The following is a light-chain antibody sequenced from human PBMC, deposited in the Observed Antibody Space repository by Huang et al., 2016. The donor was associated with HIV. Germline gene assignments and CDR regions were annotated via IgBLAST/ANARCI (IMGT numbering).Light chain of an antibody. Sequence: DIQMTQFPSTLSASVGDRVTNTCRASQSISRWFAWYQQKPGKAPKVLIYKASSLESGVPSRFSGSGSGTEFTLTISSLQPDDFATYYCQQYNNYSRTFGRGTKLEIK. CDR1: QSISRW. V-gene: IGKV1-5*03. J-gene: IGKJ2*01. CDR3: QQYNNYSRT. CDR2: KAS.